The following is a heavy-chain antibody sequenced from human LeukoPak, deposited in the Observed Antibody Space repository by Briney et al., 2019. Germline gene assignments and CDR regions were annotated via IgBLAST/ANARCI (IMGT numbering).Heavy chain of an antibody. CDR3: TKLEMASRLGY. CDR1: GFTFSGSA. V-gene: IGHV3-73*01. J-gene: IGHJ4*02. CDR2: IRSIANNYAT. Sequence: GGSLRLSCAASGFTFSGSAIHWVRQASGKGLEWVGRIRSIANNYATAYAASVKGRFIISRDDSKNTAYLQMNSLKTEDTAVYYCTKLEMASRLGYWGQGTLVSVSS. D-gene: IGHD5-24*01.